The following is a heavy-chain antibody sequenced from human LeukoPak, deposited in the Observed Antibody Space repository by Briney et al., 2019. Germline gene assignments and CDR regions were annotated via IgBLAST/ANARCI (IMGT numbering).Heavy chain of an antibody. J-gene: IGHJ6*03. CDR3: ARGYSSSWYTSYYYYMDV. CDR2: IIPIFGTA. CDR1: GGTFSSYA. Sequence: SVKSSCKASGGTFSSYAISWVRQAPGQGLEWIGGIIPIFGTANYAQKFQGRVTITTDESTSTAYMELSSLRSEDTAVYYCARGYSSSWYTSYYYYMDVWGKGTTVTVSS. D-gene: IGHD6-13*01. V-gene: IGHV1-69*05.